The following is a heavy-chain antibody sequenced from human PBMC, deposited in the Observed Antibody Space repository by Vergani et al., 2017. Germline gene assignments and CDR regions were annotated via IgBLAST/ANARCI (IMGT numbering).Heavy chain of an antibody. D-gene: IGHD3-10*01. CDR2: INHSGST. Sequence: QVQLQQWGAGLLKPSETLSLTCAVYGGSFSGYYWSWIRQPPGKGLEWIGEINHSGSTNYNPSLKSRVTISVDTSKNQFSLKLSSVTAADTAVYYCARDLDGSGSWHAFDIWGQGTMVTVSS. CDR1: GGSFSGYY. V-gene: IGHV4-34*01. CDR3: ARDLDGSGSWHAFDI. J-gene: IGHJ3*02.